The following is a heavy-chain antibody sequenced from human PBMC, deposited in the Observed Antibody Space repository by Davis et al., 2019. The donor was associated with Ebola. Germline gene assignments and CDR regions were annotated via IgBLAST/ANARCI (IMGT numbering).Heavy chain of an antibody. V-gene: IGHV1-18*01. CDR2: ISAYNGNT. J-gene: IGHJ4*02. CDR1: GYTFTSYG. D-gene: IGHD6-13*01. CDR3: AAGGAYSSSWYLARFDY. Sequence: ASVKVSCKASGYTFTSYGISWVRQAPGQGLEWMGWISAYNGNTNYAQKLQGRVTMTTDTSTSTAYMELRSLRSEDTAVYYCAAGGAYSSSWYLARFDYWGQGTLVTVSS.